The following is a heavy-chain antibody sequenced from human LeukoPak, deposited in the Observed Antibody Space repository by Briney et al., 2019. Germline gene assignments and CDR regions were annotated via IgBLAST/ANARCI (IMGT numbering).Heavy chain of an antibody. J-gene: IGHJ3*02. D-gene: IGHD2-15*01. CDR2: ISGSGGST. Sequence: GGSLRLSCAASGFTFSTYAMSWVRQAPGKGLEWVSGISGSGGSTYYADSVKGRFTISRDNSKNTLYLQMNSLRAEDTAVYYCARDWTPGYCSGGSCFDAFDIWGQGTMVTVSS. CDR3: ARDWTPGYCSGGSCFDAFDI. CDR1: GFTFSTYA. V-gene: IGHV3-23*01.